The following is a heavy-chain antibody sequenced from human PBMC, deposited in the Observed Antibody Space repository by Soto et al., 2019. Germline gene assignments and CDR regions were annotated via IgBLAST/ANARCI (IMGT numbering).Heavy chain of an antibody. V-gene: IGHV3-23*01. CDR1: GFTLRNYA. Sequence: GGSLRLSCEASGFTLRNYAMTWVCQAPGKGLEWVSLISANDVGTYYAESVKTRFTISTDQSRNTVYLQMDSLRADDTAIYYCAKAKNDYNWDNRPPFDYWGQGTLVTVSS. D-gene: IGHD1-20*01. J-gene: IGHJ4*02. CDR3: AKAKNDYNWDNRPPFDY. CDR2: ISANDVGT.